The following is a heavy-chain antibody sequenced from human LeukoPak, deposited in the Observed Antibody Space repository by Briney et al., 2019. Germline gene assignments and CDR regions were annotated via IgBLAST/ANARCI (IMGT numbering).Heavy chain of an antibody. CDR3: ARHTGEGSHFQH. Sequence: KTSETLSLTCTVSGGSISSYYWSWIRQPAGKGLEWMGIIYPGDSDTRYSPSFRGQVIISADKSIRTAYLQWTSLKASDTAMYYCARHTGEGSHFQHWGQGSLVTVSS. D-gene: IGHD3-16*01. CDR2: IYPGDSDT. V-gene: IGHV5-51*01. J-gene: IGHJ1*01. CDR1: GGSISSYY.